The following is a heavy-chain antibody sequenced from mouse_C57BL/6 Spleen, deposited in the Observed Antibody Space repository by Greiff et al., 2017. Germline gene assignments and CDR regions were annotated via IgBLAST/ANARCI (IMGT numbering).Heavy chain of an antibody. D-gene: IGHD1-1*01. Sequence: VQLQQSGPELVKPGASVKISCKASGYTFTDYYMNWVKQSHGKSLEWIGDINPNNGGTSYNQKFKGKATLTVDKSSSTAYMELRSLTSEDSAVYYCARGGTTVAYFDYWGQGTTLTVSS. V-gene: IGHV1-26*01. CDR3: ARGGTTVAYFDY. CDR2: INPNNGGT. J-gene: IGHJ2*01. CDR1: GYTFTDYY.